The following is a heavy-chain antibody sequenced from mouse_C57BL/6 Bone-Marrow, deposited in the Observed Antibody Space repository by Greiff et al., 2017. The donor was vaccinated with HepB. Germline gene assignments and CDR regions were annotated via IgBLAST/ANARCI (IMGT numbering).Heavy chain of an antibody. CDR2: INPNNGGT. J-gene: IGHJ3*01. CDR3: VVAVFITTVVPFAY. Sequence: EVQLQQSGPELVKPGASVKISCKASGYTFTDYYMNWVKQSHGKSLEWIGDINPNNGGTSYNQKFKGKATLTVDKSSSTAYMELRSLTSEDSAVYYCVVAVFITTVVPFAYWGQGTLVTVSA. V-gene: IGHV1-26*01. CDR1: GYTFTDYY. D-gene: IGHD1-1*01.